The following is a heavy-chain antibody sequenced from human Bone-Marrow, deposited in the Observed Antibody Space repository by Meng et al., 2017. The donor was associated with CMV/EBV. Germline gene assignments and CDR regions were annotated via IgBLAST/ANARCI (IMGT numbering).Heavy chain of an antibody. CDR3: ARDGLRIAARPTPLDY. Sequence: SQTLSLTCAVYGGSFSGYYWSWIRQPPGKGLELSGEINHSGSTNYNPSLKSRVTISVDTSKNQFSLKLSSVTAADTDVYYCARDGLRIAARPTPLDYWGQGTLVTVSS. CDR1: GGSFSGYY. J-gene: IGHJ4*02. V-gene: IGHV4-34*01. D-gene: IGHD6-6*01. CDR2: INHSGST.